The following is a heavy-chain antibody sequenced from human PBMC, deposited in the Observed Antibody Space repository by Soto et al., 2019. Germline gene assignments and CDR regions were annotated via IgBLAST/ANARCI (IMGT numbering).Heavy chain of an antibody. CDR2: IYYSGST. CDR1: GGSISSSSHY. D-gene: IGHD3-3*01. V-gene: IGHV4-39*01. CDR3: ARQTEGYDFWSGYPGLFDP. J-gene: IGHJ5*02. Sequence: QLQLQESGPGLVKPSETLSLTCTVSGGSISSSSHYWGWIRQPPGKGLEWIGSIYYSGSTYYNPSLQSRVTISVDTSKNQFSLKLSSVTAADTAVYYCARQTEGYDFWSGYPGLFDPWGQGTLVTVSS.